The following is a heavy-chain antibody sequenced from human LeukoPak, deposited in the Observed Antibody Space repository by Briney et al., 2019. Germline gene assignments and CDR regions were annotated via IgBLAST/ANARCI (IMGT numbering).Heavy chain of an antibody. J-gene: IGHJ4*02. CDR2: INHSGST. CDR3: ARTRRVSSSGPDLDY. CDR1: GGSFSGYC. Sequence: PSETLSLTCAVYGGSFSGYCWSWIRQPPGKGLEWIGEINHSGSTNYNPSLKSRVTISVDTSKNQFSLKLSSVTAADTAVYYCARTRRVSSSGPDLDYWGQGTLVTVSS. V-gene: IGHV4-34*01. D-gene: IGHD6-19*01.